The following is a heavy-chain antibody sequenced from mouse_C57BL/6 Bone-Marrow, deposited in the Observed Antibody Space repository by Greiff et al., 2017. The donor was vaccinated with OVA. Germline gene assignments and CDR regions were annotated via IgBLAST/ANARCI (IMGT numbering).Heavy chain of an antibody. CDR2: IDPETGGT. V-gene: IGHV1-15*01. J-gene: IGHJ4*01. CDR1: GYTFTDYE. D-gene: IGHD2-4*01. Sequence: VQLQQSGAELVRPGASVTLSCKASGYTFTDYEMHWVKQTPVHGLEWIGAIDPETGGTAYNQKFKGKAILTADKSSSTAYMELRSLTSEDSAVYYCTRLDYDYSYYAMDYWGQGTSVTVSS. CDR3: TRLDYDYSYYAMDY.